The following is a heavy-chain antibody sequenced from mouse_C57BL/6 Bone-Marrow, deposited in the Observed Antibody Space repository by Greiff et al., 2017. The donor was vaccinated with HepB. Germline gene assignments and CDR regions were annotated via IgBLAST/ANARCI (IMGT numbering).Heavy chain of an antibody. CDR2: INPSSGYT. CDR1: GYTFTSYT. V-gene: IGHV1-4*01. J-gene: IGHJ3*01. Sequence: VQLQHSGAELARPGASVKMSCKASGYTFTSYTMHWVKQRPGQGLEWIGYINPSSGYTKYNQKFKDKATLTADKSSSTAYMQLSSLTSEDSAVYYCARRKDSVRFAYWGQGTLVTVSA. CDR3: ARRKDSVRFAY.